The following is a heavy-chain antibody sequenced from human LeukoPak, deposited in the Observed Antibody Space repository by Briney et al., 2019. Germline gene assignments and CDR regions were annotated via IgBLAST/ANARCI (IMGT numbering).Heavy chain of an antibody. Sequence: PGGSLRLSCAASGFTFSSYGMHWVRQAPGKGLEWVAVISYDGSNKYYADSVKGRFTISRDNSKNTLYLQMNSLRAEDTAVYYCAKGGLYYYGSGSYDFADYWGQGTLVTVSS. CDR2: ISYDGSNK. CDR1: GFTFSSYG. J-gene: IGHJ4*02. CDR3: AKGGLYYYGSGSYDFADY. V-gene: IGHV3-30*18. D-gene: IGHD3-10*01.